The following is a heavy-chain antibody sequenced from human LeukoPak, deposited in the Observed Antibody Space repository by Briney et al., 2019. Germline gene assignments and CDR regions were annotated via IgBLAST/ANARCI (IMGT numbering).Heavy chain of an antibody. D-gene: IGHD6-13*01. CDR2: ISSSSSYI. V-gene: IGHV3-21*01. Sequence: PGGSLRLSCAASGFTFSSYSMNWVRQAPGKGLEWVSSISSSSSYIYYADSVKGRFTITRDNAKNSLYLQMNSLRAEDTAVYYCAKDPYSSSWYAPYYYYYGMYVWGQGTTVTVSS. J-gene: IGHJ6*02. CDR3: AKDPYSSSWYAPYYYYYGMYV. CDR1: GFTFSSYS.